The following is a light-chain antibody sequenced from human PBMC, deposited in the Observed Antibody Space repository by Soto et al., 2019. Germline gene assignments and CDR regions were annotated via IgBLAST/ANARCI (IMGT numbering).Light chain of an antibody. CDR2: DAS. CDR1: QGISSA. Sequence: AIQLTQSPSSLSASVGDRVTITCRASQGISSALVWYQQKPGKAPKLLIYDASSLESGVPSRFSGSGSGTDFTLTISSLQPEDFATYYCQQFNSYLLYTFGQGTKLEIK. V-gene: IGKV1-13*02. J-gene: IGKJ2*01. CDR3: QQFNSYLLYT.